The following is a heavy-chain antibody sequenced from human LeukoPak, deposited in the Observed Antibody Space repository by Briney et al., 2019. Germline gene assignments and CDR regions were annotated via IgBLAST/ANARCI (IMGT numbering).Heavy chain of an antibody. D-gene: IGHD6-13*01. J-gene: IGHJ1*01. CDR1: GYTFTSYD. V-gene: IGHV1-46*01. Sequence: ASVKVSCKASGYTFTSYDMYWVRQAPGQGLEWMGIINPSGGSTSYAQIFQGRVTMTRDTSTSTVYMGLSSLRSEDTAVYYCARGGSSWYRGSFQHWGQGTLVTVSS. CDR3: ARGGSSWYRGSFQH. CDR2: INPSGGST.